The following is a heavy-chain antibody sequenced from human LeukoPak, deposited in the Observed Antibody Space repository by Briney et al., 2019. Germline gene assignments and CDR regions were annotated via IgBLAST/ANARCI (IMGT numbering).Heavy chain of an antibody. V-gene: IGHV1-69*06. CDR2: IIPIFATA. D-gene: IGHD3-22*01. CDR1: GGTFSSYT. Sequence: ASVKVSCKASGGTFSSYTINWVRQAPGQGLEWMGGIIPIFATAEYAQKFQDRVTITADKSTSTAYMELSSLRSEDTAVYYCARSPGDYDSSGLFDPWGQGTLVTVSS. J-gene: IGHJ5*02. CDR3: ARSPGDYDSSGLFDP.